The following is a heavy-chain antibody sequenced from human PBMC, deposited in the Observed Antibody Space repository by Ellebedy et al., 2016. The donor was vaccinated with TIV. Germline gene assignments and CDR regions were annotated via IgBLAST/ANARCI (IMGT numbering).Heavy chain of an antibody. V-gene: IGHV4-34*01. J-gene: IGHJ5*02. CDR2: INHSGST. D-gene: IGHD2-15*01. Sequence: SETLSLTXAVYGGSFSGYYWSWIRQPPGKGLEWIGEINHSGSTNYNPSLKSRVTISVDTSKNQFSLKLSSVTAADTAVYYCAREGRCSGGSCYYWFDPWGQGTLVTVSS. CDR1: GGSFSGYY. CDR3: AREGRCSGGSCYYWFDP.